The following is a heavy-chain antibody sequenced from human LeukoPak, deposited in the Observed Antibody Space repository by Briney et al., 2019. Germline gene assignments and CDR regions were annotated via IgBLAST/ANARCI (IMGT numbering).Heavy chain of an antibody. CDR1: GFTFRSYE. J-gene: IGHJ4*02. V-gene: IGHV3-48*03. CDR3: ARDLRGFGEFPTFEY. CDR2: ISSSGSTI. D-gene: IGHD3-10*01. Sequence: PGGSLRLSCAASGFTFRSYEMNWVRQAPGKGLEWVSYISSSGSTIYYADSVKGRFTISRDNAKNSLYLQMNSLRAEDTAVYYCARDLRGFGEFPTFEYWGQGTLVTVSS.